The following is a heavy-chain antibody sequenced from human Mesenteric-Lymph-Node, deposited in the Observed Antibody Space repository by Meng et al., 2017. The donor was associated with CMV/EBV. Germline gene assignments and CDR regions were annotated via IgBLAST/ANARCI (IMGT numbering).Heavy chain of an antibody. D-gene: IGHD3-3*02. Sequence: GGSLRLSCAASGFTFSNYDMHWVRQVPGKGLEWVSGIGTVGGTFYPVSVKGRFTISRDNSKNTLDLQMNSLRPEDTAVYYCARDGIRGADAWGQGTTVTVSS. J-gene: IGHJ6*02. CDR3: ARDGIRGADA. CDR1: GFTFSNYD. V-gene: IGHV3-13*04. CDR2: IGTVGGT.